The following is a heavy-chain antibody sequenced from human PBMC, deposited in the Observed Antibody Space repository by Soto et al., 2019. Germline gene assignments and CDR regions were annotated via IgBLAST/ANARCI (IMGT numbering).Heavy chain of an antibody. CDR3: ARVLWDIFTGYYLFDY. Sequence: SETLSLTCTVSGGSISSGDYYWSWIRQPPGKGLEWIGYIYYSGSTYYNPSLKSRVTISVDTSKNQFSLKLSSVTAADTAVYYCARVLWDIFTGYYLFDYWGQGTLVTVSS. V-gene: IGHV4-30-4*01. J-gene: IGHJ4*02. CDR2: IYYSGST. D-gene: IGHD3-9*01. CDR1: GGSISSGDYY.